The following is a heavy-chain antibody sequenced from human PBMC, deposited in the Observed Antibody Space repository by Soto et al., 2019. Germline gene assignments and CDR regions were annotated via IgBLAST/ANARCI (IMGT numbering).Heavy chain of an antibody. V-gene: IGHV3-73*01. D-gene: IGHD2-2*01. CDR2: IRSKANSYAT. CDR1: GFTFSGSA. Sequence: EVQLVESGGGLVQPGGSLKLSCAASGFTFSGSAMHWVRQASGKGLEWVGRIRSKANSYATAYAASVKGRFTISRDDSKNTAYLQMNSQKTEDAAVYYCTRSDIVVVPAAHYYYYYYMDVWGKGTTVTVSS. J-gene: IGHJ6*03. CDR3: TRSDIVVVPAAHYYYYYYMDV.